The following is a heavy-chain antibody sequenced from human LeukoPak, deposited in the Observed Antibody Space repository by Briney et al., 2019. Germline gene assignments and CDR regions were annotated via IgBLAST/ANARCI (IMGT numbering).Heavy chain of an antibody. J-gene: IGHJ4*02. CDR1: GFTFSQFG. D-gene: IGHD2-21*01. V-gene: IGHV3-23*01. CDR2: FDGNAHGT. Sequence: GGSLRLSCATSGFTFSQFGMTWVRQPPGKGLEWVASFDGNAHGTYFADSVKGRCAISSDNSKNTVYLQMNSLRADDTAIYYCAKARIIGVGWAQFDSWGQGSLVTVSS. CDR3: AKARIIGVGWAQFDS.